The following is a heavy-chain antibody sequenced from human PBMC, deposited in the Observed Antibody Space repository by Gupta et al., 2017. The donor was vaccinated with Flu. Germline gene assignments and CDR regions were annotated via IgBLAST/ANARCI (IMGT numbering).Heavy chain of an antibody. Sequence: HVQLVESGGGVVQPGRSLRLSCAASGFTFSSYRMHWVRQAPGKGLEWVAVISYDGSNKYYADSVKGRFNISRDNSKNTLYLQMNSLRAEDTAVYYCAKDLGFMVRGVTSYYYGMDVWGQGTTVTGSS. CDR2: ISYDGSNK. J-gene: IGHJ6*02. CDR1: GFTFSSYR. D-gene: IGHD3-10*01. V-gene: IGHV3-30*18. CDR3: AKDLGFMVRGVTSYYYGMDV.